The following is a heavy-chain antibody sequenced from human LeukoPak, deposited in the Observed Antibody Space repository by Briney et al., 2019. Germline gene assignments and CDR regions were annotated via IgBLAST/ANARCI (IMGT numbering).Heavy chain of an antibody. CDR1: GYRFTRNW. CDR3: ASLQDSSLGDY. V-gene: IGHV5-51*01. CDR2: IYPGDSDT. Sequence: GESLNISCKGSGYRFTRNWIGWVRQMPGKGLEWMGSIYPGDSDTRYSPSFQGQVTISADKSINTAYLQWSSLKASDTAMYFCASLQDSSLGDYWGQGTLVTVSS. D-gene: IGHD6-13*01. J-gene: IGHJ4*02.